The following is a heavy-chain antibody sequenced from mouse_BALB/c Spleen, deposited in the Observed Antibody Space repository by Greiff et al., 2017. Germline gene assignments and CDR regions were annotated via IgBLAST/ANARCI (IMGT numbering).Heavy chain of an antibody. J-gene: IGHJ2*01. CDR2: IWSGGST. CDR3: DRNGADGSGYYFDY. D-gene: IGHD3-2*01. V-gene: IGHV2-4-1*01. CDR1: GFSLTSYG. Sequence: QVQLKESGPGLVQPSQSLSITCTASGFSLTSYGVHWVRQSPGKGLEWLGVIWSGGSTDYNAAFIPRLSTSKDNSKSQVFFKMNRLQADDTAIYYCDRNGADGSGYYFDYWGQGTTLTVSS.